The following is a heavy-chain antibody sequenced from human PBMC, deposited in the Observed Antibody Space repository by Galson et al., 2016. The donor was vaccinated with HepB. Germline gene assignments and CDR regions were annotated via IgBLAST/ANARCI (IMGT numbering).Heavy chain of an antibody. V-gene: IGHV3-11*06. Sequence: SLRLSCAASGFSFSDYNMAWIRQAPGKGLELISYITSGSTYTNHADSPNGRFTISREDPKNTGYLQRYSLRADDTATYFCARVRVSTTVVTRPIDYWGPGTLVTVSS. CDR3: ARVRVSTTVVTRPIDY. CDR1: GFSFSDYN. D-gene: IGHD4-23*01. CDR2: ITSGSTYT. J-gene: IGHJ4*02.